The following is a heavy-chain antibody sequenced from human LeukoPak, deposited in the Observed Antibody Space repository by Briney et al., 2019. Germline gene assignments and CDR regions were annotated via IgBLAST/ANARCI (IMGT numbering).Heavy chain of an antibody. J-gene: IGHJ5*02. CDR3: ATSSNPNWFDP. V-gene: IGHV4-31*03. D-gene: IGHD2-15*01. CDR1: GGSISSGGYY. Sequence: PSQTLSLTCTVSGGSISSGGYYWSWIRQHPGKGLEWIGSIYYSGGTYYNPSLESRITISVDTSKNHFSLKLRSVAAADTAVYYCATSSNPNWFDPWGQGTLVTVSS. CDR2: IYYSGGT.